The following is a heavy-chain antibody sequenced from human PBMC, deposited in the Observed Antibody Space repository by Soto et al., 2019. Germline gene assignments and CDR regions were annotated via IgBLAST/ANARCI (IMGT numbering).Heavy chain of an antibody. D-gene: IGHD3-3*01. V-gene: IGHV3-15*07. J-gene: IGHJ4*02. CDR3: TTDWAARYYDFWSGYYPPGNY. CDR2: IKSKTDGGTT. CDR1: GFTFSNAW. Sequence: PGGSLRLSCAASGFTFSNAWMNWVRQAPGKGLEWVGRIKSKTDGGTTDYAAPVKGRFTISRDDSKNTLYLQMNSLKTEDTAVYYCTTDWAARYYDFWSGYYPPGNYWGQGNLVTVSS.